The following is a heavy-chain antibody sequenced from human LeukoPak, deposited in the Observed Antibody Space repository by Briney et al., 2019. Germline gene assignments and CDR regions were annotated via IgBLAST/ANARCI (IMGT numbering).Heavy chain of an antibody. CDR2: INHSGST. Sequence: GSLRLSCAASGFTFSSYAMGWVRQAPGKGLEWIGEINHSGSTNYNPSLKSRVTISVDTSKNQFSLKLSSVTAADTAVYYCARFESLSAFDIWGQGTMVTVSS. CDR3: ARFESLSAFDI. J-gene: IGHJ3*02. CDR1: GFTFSSYA. V-gene: IGHV4-34*01. D-gene: IGHD3-9*01.